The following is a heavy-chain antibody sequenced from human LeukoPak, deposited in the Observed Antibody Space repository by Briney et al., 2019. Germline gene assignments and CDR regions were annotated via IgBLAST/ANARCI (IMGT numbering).Heavy chain of an antibody. V-gene: IGHV3-48*04. J-gene: IGHJ3*02. CDR3: ASPYDSSGFDI. D-gene: IGHD3-22*01. Sequence: GGSLRLSCAASGFTFSSYSMSWVRQAPGKGLEWVSYISSSGSTIYYADSVKGRFTISRDNAKNSLYLQMNSLRAEDTAVYYCASPYDSSGFDIWGQGTMVTVSS. CDR1: GFTFSSYS. CDR2: ISSSGSTI.